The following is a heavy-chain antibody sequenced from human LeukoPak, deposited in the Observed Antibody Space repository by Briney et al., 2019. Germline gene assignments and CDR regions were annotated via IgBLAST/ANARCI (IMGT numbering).Heavy chain of an antibody. D-gene: IGHD6-25*01. V-gene: IGHV4-59*08. Sequence: SETLSLTCTVSGGSISSYYWSWIRQPPGKGLEWIGYIYYSGSTNYNPSLKSRVTLSVDTSKNQFSLKLSSVTAADTAVYYCARQGGGFWYFDLWGRGTLVTVSS. CDR1: GGSISSYY. J-gene: IGHJ2*01. CDR3: ARQGGGFWYFDL. CDR2: IYYSGST.